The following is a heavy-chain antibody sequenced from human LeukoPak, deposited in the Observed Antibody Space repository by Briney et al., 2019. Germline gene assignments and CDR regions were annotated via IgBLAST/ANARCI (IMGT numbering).Heavy chain of an antibody. J-gene: IGHJ4*02. CDR2: IYYTGSA. V-gene: IGHV4-30-4*01. Sequence: SETLSLTCTVSGGSVSSDDYYWSWIRQVPGKGLEWIGYIYYTGSAYYNPSLKGRVSKSVDTSKNQFSLKLSSVTAADTAVYYCARLGMVRGVWFPFDYWGQGTLVTVSS. CDR3: ARLGMVRGVWFPFDY. D-gene: IGHD3-10*01. CDR1: GGSVSSDDYY.